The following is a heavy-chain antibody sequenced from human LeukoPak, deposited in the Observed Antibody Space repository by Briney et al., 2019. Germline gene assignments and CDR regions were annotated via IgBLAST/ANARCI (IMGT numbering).Heavy chain of an antibody. V-gene: IGHV1-69*05. CDR1: GGTFSSYA. CDR3: APERYCSGGSCYSGLEGRHGFDP. CDR2: IIPIFGTA. J-gene: IGHJ5*02. D-gene: IGHD2-15*01. Sequence: GSSVKVSFKASGGTFSSYAISWVRQAPGQGLEWMGRIIPIFGTANYAQKFQGRVTITTDESTSTAYMELSSLRSEDTAVYYCAPERYCSGGSCYSGLEGRHGFDPWGQGTLVTVSS.